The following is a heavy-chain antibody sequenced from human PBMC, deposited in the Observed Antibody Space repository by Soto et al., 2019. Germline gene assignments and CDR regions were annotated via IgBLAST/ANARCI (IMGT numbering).Heavy chain of an antibody. V-gene: IGHV3-30-3*01. CDR2: VSYDGSNT. D-gene: IGHD5-18*01. Sequence: QVQLVESGGGVVQPGRSLRLSCAASGFTFGDYAIHWVRQAPGKGLEWVAVVSYDGSNTYYADSVKGRFTISRDTSKSTLYLQLKSLRAEDTAVYYCAAGDSSDTGDHWGQGTLVTVSS. CDR3: AAGDSSDTGDH. J-gene: IGHJ4*02. CDR1: GFTFGDYA.